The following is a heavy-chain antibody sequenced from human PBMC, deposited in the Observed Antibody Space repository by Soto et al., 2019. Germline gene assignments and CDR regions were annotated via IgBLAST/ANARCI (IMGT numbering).Heavy chain of an antibody. CDR2: ISTYSGNK. J-gene: IGHJ4*02. V-gene: IGHV1-18*01. Sequence: GASVKVSCKASGYTFTSYGISWVRQAPGQGLEWMGWISTYSGNKNYAQKVQGRVTMTTDTSTSTAYMELRSLRSDDTAVYYCARDEDIVVVVAATNLDYWGQGTLVTVSS. CDR3: ARDEDIVVVVAATNLDY. CDR1: GYTFTSYG. D-gene: IGHD2-15*01.